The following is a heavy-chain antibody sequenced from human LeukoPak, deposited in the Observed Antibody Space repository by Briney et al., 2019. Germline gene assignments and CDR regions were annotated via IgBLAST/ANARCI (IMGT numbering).Heavy chain of an antibody. J-gene: IGHJ4*02. CDR3: ARHPLYYDILTGYIDY. CDR1: GGSISSSSYY. Sequence: SETLSLTCTVSGGSISSSSYYWGWIRQPPGKGLEWIGSIYYSGSTYYNPSLKSRVTISVDTSKNQFSLKLSSVTAADTAVYYCARHPLYYDILTGYIDYWGQGTLVTVSS. CDR2: IYYSGST. D-gene: IGHD3-9*01. V-gene: IGHV4-39*01.